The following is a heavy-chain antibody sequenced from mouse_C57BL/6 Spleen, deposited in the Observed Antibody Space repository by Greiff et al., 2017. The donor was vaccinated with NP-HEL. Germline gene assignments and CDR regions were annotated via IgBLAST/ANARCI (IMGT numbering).Heavy chain of an antibody. CDR2: ISSGSSTI. CDR1: GFTFSDYG. V-gene: IGHV5-17*01. CDR3: ASCLNYYGSRGAMDY. D-gene: IGHD1-1*01. J-gene: IGHJ4*01. Sequence: EVMLVESGGGLVKPGGSLKLSCAASGFTFSDYGMHWVRQAPEKGLEWVAYISSGSSTIYYADTVKGRFTISRDNAKNTLFLQMTSLRSEDTAMYYCASCLNYYGSRGAMDYWGQGTSVTVSS.